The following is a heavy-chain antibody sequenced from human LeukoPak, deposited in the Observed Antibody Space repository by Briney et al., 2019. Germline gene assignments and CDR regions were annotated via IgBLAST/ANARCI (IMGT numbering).Heavy chain of an antibody. D-gene: IGHD5-12*01. CDR2: ISGSGGST. CDR1: GFTFSSYA. CDR3: ARDRRVSGYDYYFDY. J-gene: IGHJ4*02. V-gene: IGHV3-23*01. Sequence: GGSLRLSCAASGFTFSSYAMSWVRQAPGKGLEWVSAISGSGGSTYYADSVKGRFTISRDNSKNTLYLQMNSLRAEDTAVYYCARDRRVSGYDYYFDYWGQGTLVTVSS.